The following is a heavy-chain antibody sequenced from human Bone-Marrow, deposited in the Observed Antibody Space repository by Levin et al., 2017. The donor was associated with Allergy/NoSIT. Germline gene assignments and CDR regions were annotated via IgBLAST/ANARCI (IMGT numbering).Heavy chain of an antibody. CDR1: GFTVSTNY. D-gene: IGHD4/OR15-4a*01. Sequence: PGGSLRLSCAASGFTVSTNYMRWVRQAPGKGLEWVSIIYSGGTTHYTDSVKGRFTISRDNSNNTLYLQMNSLSAEDTAVYYCARAGDYGKYWGQGTLVSVSS. CDR2: IYSGGTT. CDR3: ARAGDYGKY. J-gene: IGHJ1*01. V-gene: IGHV3-66*01.